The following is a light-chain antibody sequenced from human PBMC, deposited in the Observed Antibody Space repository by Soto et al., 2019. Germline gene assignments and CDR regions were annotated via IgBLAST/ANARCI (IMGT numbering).Light chain of an antibody. CDR1: QSVSSK. CDR3: EQYSNWPPIT. CDR2: GAS. V-gene: IGKV3-15*01. J-gene: IGKJ5*01. Sequence: EIVMTQSPATLSVFPGERATLSCRASQSVSSKLAWYQQKPGQAPRLLIYGASTRATGIPARFSGSGSGTEFTLTISSLQSEDFAVYYCEQYSNWPPITFGQGTRLEIK.